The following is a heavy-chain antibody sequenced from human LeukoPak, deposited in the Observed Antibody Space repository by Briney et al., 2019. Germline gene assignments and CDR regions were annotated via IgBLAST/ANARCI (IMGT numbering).Heavy chain of an antibody. V-gene: IGHV4-39*07. J-gene: IGHJ5*02. Sequence: SETLSLTCTVSGGSISSSSYYWGWIRQPPGKGLEWIGSIYYSGSTYYNPSLRSRVTISVDTSKNQFSLKLSSVTAADTAVYYCARDSSGYYYDHWFDPWGQGTLVTVSS. D-gene: IGHD3-22*01. CDR3: ARDSSGYYYDHWFDP. CDR2: IYYSGST. CDR1: GGSISSSSYY.